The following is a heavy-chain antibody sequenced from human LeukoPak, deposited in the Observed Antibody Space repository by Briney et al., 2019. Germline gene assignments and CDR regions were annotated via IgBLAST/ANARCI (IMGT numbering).Heavy chain of an antibody. CDR2: IYTSGST. CDR1: GGSISSGSYY. Sequence: SQTLSLTCTVSGGSISSGSYYWPWIRQPAGKGLEWIGRIYTSGSTNYNPSLKSRVTISVDTSKNQFSLKLSSVTAADTAVYYCARDTYCSGGSCYSGWFDPWGQGTLVTVSS. J-gene: IGHJ5*02. CDR3: ARDTYCSGGSCYSGWFDP. D-gene: IGHD2-15*01. V-gene: IGHV4-61*02.